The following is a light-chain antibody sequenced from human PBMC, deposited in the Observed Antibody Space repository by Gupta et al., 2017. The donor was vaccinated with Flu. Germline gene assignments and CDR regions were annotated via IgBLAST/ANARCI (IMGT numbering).Light chain of an antibody. Sequence: TISCTGSTSNRGAGYDVHWYQQVPGRALKRLIFGNNNRHSGVADRFSGSESGTSASLATAGLQAEDEADYYCQSYDNSLSGSKVFGGGTELTVL. V-gene: IGLV1-40*01. CDR3: QSYDNSLSGSKV. J-gene: IGLJ3*02. CDR2: GNN. CDR1: TSNRGAGYD.